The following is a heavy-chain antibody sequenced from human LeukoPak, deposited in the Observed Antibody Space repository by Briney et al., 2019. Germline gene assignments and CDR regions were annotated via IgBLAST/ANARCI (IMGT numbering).Heavy chain of an antibody. CDR3: ARGKALTTRRHYYFAN. V-gene: IGHV4-30-4*08. Sequence: PLQTLSLTCTVSGGSINSGDYYWRRIRQPPGKGLERIGPVYYSGSTYYNPPLKSRVTISIATSHNHSSRKRRSVPDADTTLCYCARGKALTTRRHYYFANSGQGNLVTVSS. D-gene: IGHD3-9*01. J-gene: IGHJ4*02. CDR1: GGSINSGDYY. CDR2: VYYSGST.